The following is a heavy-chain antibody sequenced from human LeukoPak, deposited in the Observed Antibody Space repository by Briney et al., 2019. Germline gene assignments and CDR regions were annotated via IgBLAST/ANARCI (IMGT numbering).Heavy chain of an antibody. Sequence: GGSLRLSCAASGFTFSSYWMHWVRQAPGKGLVWVSRINSDGSRISYADSVKGRFTISRDNAKNTLYLQMNSLRAEDTAMYYCARGTLKAAATDFDYWGQGTLVTVSS. CDR2: INSDGSRI. CDR3: ARGTLKAAATDFDY. D-gene: IGHD6-13*01. V-gene: IGHV3-74*01. J-gene: IGHJ4*02. CDR1: GFTFSSYW.